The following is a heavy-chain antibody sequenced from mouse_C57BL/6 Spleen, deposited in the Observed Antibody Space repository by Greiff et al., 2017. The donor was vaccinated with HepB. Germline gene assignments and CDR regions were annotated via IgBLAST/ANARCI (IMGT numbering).Heavy chain of an antibody. CDR2: INPGSGGT. V-gene: IGHV1-54*01. CDR3: ASSGLLSFDY. J-gene: IGHJ2*01. CDR1: GYAFTNYL. D-gene: IGHD2-10*01. Sequence: QVQLQQSGAELVRPGTSVKVSCKASGYAFTNYLIEWVKQRPGQGLEWIGVINPGSGGTNYNEKFKGKATLTADKSSSTAYMQLSSLTSEDSAVYFCASSGLLSFDYWGQGTTLTVSS.